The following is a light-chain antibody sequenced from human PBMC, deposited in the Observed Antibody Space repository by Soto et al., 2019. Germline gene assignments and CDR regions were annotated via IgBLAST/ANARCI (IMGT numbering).Light chain of an antibody. CDR2: KAS. CDR1: QSISVW. J-gene: IGKJ1*01. CDR3: QQYNSYSRT. V-gene: IGKV1-5*03. Sequence: DIQITQDPSTLAASVGDRFSITCMASQSISVWLAWYQQKAGKAPNLLIYKASRLESGVPSRFSGSGYEKAFNLTISGLQPGDSATYYCQQYNSYSRTVGQGTKVEIK.